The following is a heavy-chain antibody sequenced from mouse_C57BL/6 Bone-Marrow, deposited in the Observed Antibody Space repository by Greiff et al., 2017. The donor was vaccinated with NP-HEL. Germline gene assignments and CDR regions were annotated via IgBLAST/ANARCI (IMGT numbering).Heavy chain of an antibody. J-gene: IGHJ2*01. Sequence: VKLMESGAELVRPGTSVKVPCKASGYAFTNYLIEWVKQRPGQGLEWIGVINPGSGGTNYNEKFKGKATLTADKSSSTAYMQLSSLTSEDSAVYFCARERLNWVFDYWGQGTTLTVSS. D-gene: IGHD4-1*01. V-gene: IGHV1-54*01. CDR1: GYAFTNYL. CDR2: INPGSGGT. CDR3: ARERLNWVFDY.